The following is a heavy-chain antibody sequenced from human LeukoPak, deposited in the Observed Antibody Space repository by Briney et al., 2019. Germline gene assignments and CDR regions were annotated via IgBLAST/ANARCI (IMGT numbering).Heavy chain of an antibody. Sequence: RPGGSLRLSCAASGFTFDDYTMPWVRQAPGKGLEWVSGISWSSGSIGYADSVKGRFTISRDNAKNSLYLQMNSLRAEDTALYYCAKDIGFSGWHNFDYWGQGTLVTVSS. CDR2: ISWSSGSI. V-gene: IGHV3-9*01. J-gene: IGHJ4*02. D-gene: IGHD6-19*01. CDR3: AKDIGFSGWHNFDY. CDR1: GFTFDDYT.